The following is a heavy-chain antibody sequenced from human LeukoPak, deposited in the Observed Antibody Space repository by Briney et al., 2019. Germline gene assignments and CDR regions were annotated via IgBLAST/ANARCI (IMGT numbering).Heavy chain of an antibody. V-gene: IGHV3-21*01. J-gene: IGHJ4*02. CDR3: ARGYGSGSYYGDY. CDR2: ISGISSYI. CDR1: GFTFSSYS. Sequence: GGSLRLSCAASGFTFSSYSMNWVRQAPGKGLEWVSSISGISSYIYYADSVKGRFTISRDNAKNSLYLQMNSLRAEDAAVYYCARGYGSGSYYGDYWGQGPLVTVSS. D-gene: IGHD3-10*01.